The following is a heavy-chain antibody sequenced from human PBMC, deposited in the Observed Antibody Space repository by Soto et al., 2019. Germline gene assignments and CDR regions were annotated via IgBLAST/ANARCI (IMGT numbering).Heavy chain of an antibody. CDR1: GFTFSSYS. J-gene: IGHJ3*02. CDR3: ARVQWLASHI. D-gene: IGHD6-19*01. V-gene: IGHV3-21*01. Sequence: EVQLVESGGGLVKPGGSLRLSGAASGFTFSSYSMNWVRQAPGKGLEGVSTITTSSTSIYYADSVKGRFTISRDNAKNSLYLQMNSLRVEDTAVYYCARVQWLASHIWGQGTMVTVSS. CDR2: ITTSSTSI.